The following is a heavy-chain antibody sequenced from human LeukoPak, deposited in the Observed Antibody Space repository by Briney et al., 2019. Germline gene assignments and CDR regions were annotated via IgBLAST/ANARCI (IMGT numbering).Heavy chain of an antibody. V-gene: IGHV1-69*05. CDR1: GGTFSSYA. CDR2: IIPIFGTA. Sequence: GASVKVSCKASGGTFSSYAISWVRQAPGQGLEWMGGIIPIFGTANYAQKFQARVTITTDESTSTAYMELSSLRSEDTAVYYCASSSNWNYIMAYWGQGTLVTVSS. D-gene: IGHD1-7*01. J-gene: IGHJ4*02. CDR3: ASSSNWNYIMAY.